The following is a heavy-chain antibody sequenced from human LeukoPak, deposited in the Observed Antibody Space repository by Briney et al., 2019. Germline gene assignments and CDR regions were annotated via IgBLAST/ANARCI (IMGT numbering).Heavy chain of an antibody. J-gene: IGHJ4*02. Sequence: TSETLSLTCTVSGGSITDYYWSWIRQPPGKGLEWIGYIYYSGSTNYNPSLKSRVTISVDTSKNQFSLKLSSETAADTAVYYCARDTRYYFDYWGQGTLVTVSS. CDR3: ARDTRYYFDY. V-gene: IGHV4-59*01. CDR2: IYYSGST. CDR1: GGSITDYY.